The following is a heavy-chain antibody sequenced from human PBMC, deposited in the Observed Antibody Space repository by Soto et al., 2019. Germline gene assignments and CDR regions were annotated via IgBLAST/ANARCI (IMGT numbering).Heavy chain of an antibody. V-gene: IGHV3-33*01. CDR1: GFSFRSYN. Sequence: GGSLRLSCTASGFSFRSYNMHWVRQAPGKGLECVAVILYDGSNKHFADSVKGRFTVSRDNPNDTFYLQMDSLRAEDTAVYYCARELILGSLSVYYYHGMDVWGQGTTVTVSS. J-gene: IGHJ6*02. D-gene: IGHD3-9*01. CDR2: ILYDGSNK. CDR3: ARELILGSLSVYYYHGMDV.